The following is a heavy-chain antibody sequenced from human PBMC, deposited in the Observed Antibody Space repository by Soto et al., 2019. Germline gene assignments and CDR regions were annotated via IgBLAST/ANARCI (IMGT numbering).Heavy chain of an antibody. V-gene: IGHV3-30*18. Sequence: VQLVESGGGVVQPGRSLRLSCAASGFTFSDYAMHWVRQAPGKGLEGVAVVSHDGRNTHYADSVKGRFTISRDSSKNTVSLEMTSLRAEETSVYYCAKGGRQWLVTSDFNYWGQAALVPVSS. D-gene: IGHD6-19*01. J-gene: IGHJ4*02. CDR1: GFTFSDYA. CDR2: VSHDGRNT. CDR3: AKGGRQWLVTSDFNY.